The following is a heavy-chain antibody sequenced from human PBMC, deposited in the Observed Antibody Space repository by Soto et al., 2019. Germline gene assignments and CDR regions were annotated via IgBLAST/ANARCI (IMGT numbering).Heavy chain of an antibody. CDR3: ARVSPEAVAGKYYFDY. J-gene: IGHJ4*02. D-gene: IGHD6-19*01. CDR1: GYTFTIYA. CDR2: INAGNGNT. V-gene: IGHV1-3*01. Sequence: ASVKVSCKASGYTFTIYAMHWVRQAPGQRLEWMGWINAGNGNTKYSQKFQGRVTITRDTSASTAYMELSSLRSEDTAVYYCARVSPEAVAGKYYFDYWGQGTLVTVSS.